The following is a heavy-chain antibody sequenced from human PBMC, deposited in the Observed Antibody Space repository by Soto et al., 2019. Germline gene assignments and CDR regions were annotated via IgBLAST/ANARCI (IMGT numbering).Heavy chain of an antibody. CDR3: ARGKNGGRDLFDY. J-gene: IGHJ4*02. CDR2: ISSSGSII. V-gene: IGHV3-11*01. Sequence: QVQLVESGGGLGKPGGSLRLSCAASGFTFSDYYMSWIRQAPGRGLEWLSYISSSGSIIYYADSLKGRFAISRDNAKNSLYRQMNSLRAEDTAGYYCARGKNGGRDLFDYWGQGTLVTVSS. CDR1: GFTFSDYY. D-gene: IGHD1-26*01.